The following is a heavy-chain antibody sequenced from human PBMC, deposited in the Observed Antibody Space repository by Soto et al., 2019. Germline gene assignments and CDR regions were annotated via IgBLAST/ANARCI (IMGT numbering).Heavy chain of an antibody. V-gene: IGHV4-4*02. J-gene: IGHJ4*02. CDR3: ARSFGWYAIDY. Sequence: QVLLQESGPGLVQPSGTLSLSCAFSGGSVSSSFFWGWVRQPPGKGLEWIGDIFHSGSVNYNPSLKSRVTISIDKSKNQFSLELNSVTTADTAVYYCARSFGWYAIDYWGQGTLVIVSS. CDR2: IFHSGSV. CDR1: GGSVSSSFF. D-gene: IGHD6-19*01.